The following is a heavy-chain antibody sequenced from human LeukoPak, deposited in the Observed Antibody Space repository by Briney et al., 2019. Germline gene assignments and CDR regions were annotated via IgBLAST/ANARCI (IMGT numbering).Heavy chain of an antibody. CDR2: ISGSGDKT. V-gene: IGHV3-23*01. Sequence: PGGSLRLSCAASGFTLSGFATSWARRTPGKGLEWVSGISGSGDKTLYADSVKGRFTISRDNSKNTLYLEMNSLRAEDTAIYYCAKMKGHPLPKYYMDVWGQGTTVTVSS. D-gene: IGHD1-26*01. CDR3: AKMKGHPLPKYYMDV. J-gene: IGHJ6*01. CDR1: GFTLSGFA.